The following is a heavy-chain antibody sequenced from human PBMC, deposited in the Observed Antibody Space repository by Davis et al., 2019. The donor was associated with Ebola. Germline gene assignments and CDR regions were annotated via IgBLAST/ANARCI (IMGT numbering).Heavy chain of an antibody. V-gene: IGHV5-10-1*04. J-gene: IGHJ4*02. CDR1: GYSFTSFW. CDR2: IDPNDGYT. Sequence: GESLKISCEGSGYSFTSFWISWVRQMPGKGLEWMGRIDPNDGYTNYGPSFQGQVTISVDKSINTAYLQWSSLKASDTAIYYCARRPSYYGSSDFWGQGTLVTVSS. CDR3: ARRPSYYGSSDF. D-gene: IGHD4-17*01.